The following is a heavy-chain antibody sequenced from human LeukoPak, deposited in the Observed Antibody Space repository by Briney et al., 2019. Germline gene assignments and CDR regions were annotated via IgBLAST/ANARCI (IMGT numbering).Heavy chain of an antibody. J-gene: IGHJ4*02. Sequence: ASVKISCKASGFTFTDHYIHWVRQAPGQGPEWMGWINPNTGDTSSAQKFQDRITMTRDTSNSTAYMELSRLRSDDTAVYYCARVPIWQLVPLWIDFWGQGTLVTVSS. V-gene: IGHV1-2*02. CDR2: INPNTGDT. CDR3: ARVPIWQLVPLWIDF. CDR1: GFTFTDHY. D-gene: IGHD6-6*01.